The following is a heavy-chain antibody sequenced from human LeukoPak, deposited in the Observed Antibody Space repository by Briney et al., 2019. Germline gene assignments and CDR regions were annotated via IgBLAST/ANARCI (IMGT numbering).Heavy chain of an antibody. CDR2: ISAYNGNT. CDR3: ARDGQWLAGGPNPVPKFDY. D-gene: IGHD6-19*01. V-gene: IGHV1-18*04. CDR1: GYTFTSYG. Sequence: ASVKVSCKASGYTFTSYGISWVRQAPGQGLEWMGWISAYNGNTSYAQKLQGRVTMTTDTSTSTAYMELRSLRSDDTAVYYCARDGQWLAGGPNPVPKFDYWGQGTLVTVSS. J-gene: IGHJ4*02.